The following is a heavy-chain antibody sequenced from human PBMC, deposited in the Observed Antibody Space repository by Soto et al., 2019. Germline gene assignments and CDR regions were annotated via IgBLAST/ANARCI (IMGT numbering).Heavy chain of an antibody. CDR3: ARDTGGRLDY. D-gene: IGHD1-26*01. Sequence: GGSLRLSCAASEFTFSTYTMNWVRQAPGKGLEWVSSISNTAINIYYADSLKGRFTISRDNARNSLFLHINSLRPEDTAVYFCARDTGGRLDYWGQGTLVTVSS. CDR1: EFTFSTYT. J-gene: IGHJ4*02. V-gene: IGHV3-21*01. CDR2: ISNTAINI.